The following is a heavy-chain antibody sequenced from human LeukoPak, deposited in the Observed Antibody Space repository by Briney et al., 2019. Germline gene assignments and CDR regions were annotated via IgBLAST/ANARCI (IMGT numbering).Heavy chain of an antibody. D-gene: IGHD6-13*01. Sequence: SETLSLTCTVSGYSISRGYYWGWIRQPPGKGLEWIGSIYHSGSTYYNPSLKSRVTISVDTSKSQFSLKLSSVTAADTAVYYCASIAAAGTDAFDIWGQGTMVTVSS. J-gene: IGHJ3*02. CDR3: ASIAAAGTDAFDI. CDR2: IYHSGST. CDR1: GYSISRGYY. V-gene: IGHV4-38-2*02.